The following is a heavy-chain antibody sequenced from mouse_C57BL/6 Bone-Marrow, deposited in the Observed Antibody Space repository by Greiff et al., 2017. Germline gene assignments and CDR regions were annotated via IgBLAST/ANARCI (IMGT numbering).Heavy chain of an antibody. CDR2: IDPSDSYT. J-gene: IGHJ2*01. CDR3: ARNRFGSLSWDY. V-gene: IGHV1-50*01. D-gene: IGHD1-1*01. CDR1: GYTFTSYW. Sequence: QVQLQQPGAELVKPGASVKLSCKASGYTFTSYWMQWVKQRPGQGLEWIGEIDPSDSYTNYNQKFKGKATLTVDTSSSTAYMQLSSLTSEVSAVYYCARNRFGSLSWDYWGQGTTLTVSS.